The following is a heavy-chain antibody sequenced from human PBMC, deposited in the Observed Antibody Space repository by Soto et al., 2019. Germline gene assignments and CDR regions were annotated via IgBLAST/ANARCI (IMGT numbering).Heavy chain of an antibody. CDR2: IYYSGST. D-gene: IGHD4-17*01. V-gene: IGHV4-39*01. CDR3: ARTNGDYSRRYYYYYGMDV. Sequence: PSDALSVTCTVSGGSISSSSYYWGWIRQPPGKGLEWIGSIYYSGSTYYNPSLKSRVTISVDTSKNQFSLKLSSVTAADTAVYYCARTNGDYSRRYYYYYGMDVWGQGTTVT. J-gene: IGHJ6*02. CDR1: GGSISSSSYY.